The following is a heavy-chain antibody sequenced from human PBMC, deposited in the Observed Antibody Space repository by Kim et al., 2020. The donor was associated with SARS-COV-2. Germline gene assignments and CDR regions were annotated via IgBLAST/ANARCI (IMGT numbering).Heavy chain of an antibody. CDR1: GYTFTGYY. V-gene: IGHV1-2*02. CDR3: ASADGEAKKGYYYYGMDV. D-gene: IGHD7-27*01. CDR2: INPNSGGT. J-gene: IGHJ6*02. Sequence: ASVKVSCKASGYTFTGYYMHWVRQAPGQGLEWMGWINPNSGGTNYAQKFQGRVTMTRDTSISTAYMELSRLRSDDTAVYYCASADGEAKKGYYYYGMDVWGQGTTVTVSS.